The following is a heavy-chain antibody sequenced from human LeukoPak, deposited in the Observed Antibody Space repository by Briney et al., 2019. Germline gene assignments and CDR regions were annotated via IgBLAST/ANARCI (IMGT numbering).Heavy chain of an antibody. CDR1: GFPFSAYS. V-gene: IGHV3-21*01. Sequence: GGSLSLSCAASGFPFSAYSKNWVRQAPAKGLEWVSAISRTSTYINYADSEKARFASSRDNAKTSLYLQMHSLRAEDTAVYYCARVSVGNDYGSGSYDSWGQGTLVTVSS. CDR3: ARVSVGNDYGSGSYDS. D-gene: IGHD3-10*01. CDR2: ISRTSTYI. J-gene: IGHJ4*02.